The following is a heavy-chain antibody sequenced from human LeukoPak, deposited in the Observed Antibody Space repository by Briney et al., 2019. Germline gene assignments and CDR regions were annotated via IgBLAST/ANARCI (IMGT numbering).Heavy chain of an antibody. CDR1: GGSFSSGSYY. CDR2: IYYSGST. J-gene: IGHJ5*02. D-gene: IGHD4-23*01. CDR3: ARALYGGNSDARWFDP. Sequence: SETLSLTCTVSGGSFSSGSYYWSWIRQPPGKGLEWIGYIYYSGSTNYNPSFKSRVTISVDTSKNQFSLKLSSVTAADTAVYYCARALYGGNSDARWFDPWGQGTLVTVSS. V-gene: IGHV4-61*01.